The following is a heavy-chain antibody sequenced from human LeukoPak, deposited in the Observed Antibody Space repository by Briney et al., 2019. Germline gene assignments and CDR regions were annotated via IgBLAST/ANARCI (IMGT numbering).Heavy chain of an antibody. CDR1: GGSFSGHY. D-gene: IGHD3-10*01. J-gene: IGHJ4*02. Sequence: SETLSLTCAVYGGSFSGHYWTWIRQPPGTGLEWIGEINHSGSTTYNPSLNTRVTISVDPSKSQSSLKLSSVTAADTAVYYCARPRYGSGSLDSWGQGTLVTVSS. V-gene: IGHV4-34*01. CDR3: ARPRYGSGSLDS. CDR2: INHSGST.